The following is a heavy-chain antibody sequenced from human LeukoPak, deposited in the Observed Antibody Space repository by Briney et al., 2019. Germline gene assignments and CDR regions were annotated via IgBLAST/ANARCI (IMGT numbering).Heavy chain of an antibody. J-gene: IGHJ5*02. CDR2: IYYSGST. D-gene: IGHD6-19*01. CDR1: SGSISSSSYY. V-gene: IGHV4-39*01. Sequence: SETLSLTCSVSSGSISSSSYYWGWIRQPPGKGLEWIGSIYYSGSTYYNPRLKSRVTISVDTSKKQFSLNLSSVTAADTAVYYCARHPYCSGWSWTCNWFDPWGQGTLVTVSS. CDR3: ARHPYCSGWSWTCNWFDP.